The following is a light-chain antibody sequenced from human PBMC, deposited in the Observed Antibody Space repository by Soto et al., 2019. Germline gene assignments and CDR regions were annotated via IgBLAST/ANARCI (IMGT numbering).Light chain of an antibody. Sequence: DIQMTQSPSTLSASVGDSFTITCRSSQSLSTWLAWYQQKPGKAPKLLIYKASSLDSGVPSRFSGSGSGTEFTLTISSLQPDDFATYYCQQYNGFPITFGQGTRLDIK. J-gene: IGKJ5*01. CDR3: QQYNGFPIT. CDR2: KAS. V-gene: IGKV1-5*03. CDR1: QSLSTW.